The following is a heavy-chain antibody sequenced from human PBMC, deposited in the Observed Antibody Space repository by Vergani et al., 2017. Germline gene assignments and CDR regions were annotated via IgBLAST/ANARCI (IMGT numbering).Heavy chain of an antibody. CDR2: ISGSGGST. V-gene: IGHV3-23*01. CDR3: ASLVGAKRSGYDAFDI. D-gene: IGHD1-26*01. Sequence: EVQLLESGGGLVQPGGSLRLSCAASGFTFSSYAMSWVRQAPGKGLEWVSAISGSGGSTYYADSVKGRFTISRDNSKNTLYLQMNSLRAEDTAVYYCASLVGAKRSGYDAFDIWGQGTMVTVSS. J-gene: IGHJ3*02. CDR1: GFTFSSYA.